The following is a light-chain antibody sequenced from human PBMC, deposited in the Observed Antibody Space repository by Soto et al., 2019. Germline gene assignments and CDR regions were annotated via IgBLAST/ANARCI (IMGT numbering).Light chain of an antibody. V-gene: IGLV2-23*01. CDR1: SSDVGSYNL. CDR2: EGS. Sequence: QSALTQPASVSGSPGQSITISCTGTSSDVGSYNLVSWYQQHPGKAPKLMIYEGSKRPSGVSNRFSGSKSGNTASLTISGFQAEDEADYYCSQFAGSSTDVVFGGGTKLTVL. CDR3: SQFAGSSTDVV. J-gene: IGLJ2*01.